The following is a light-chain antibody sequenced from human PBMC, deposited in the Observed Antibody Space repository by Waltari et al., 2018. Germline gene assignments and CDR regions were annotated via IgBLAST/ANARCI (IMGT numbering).Light chain of an antibody. J-gene: IGLJ2*01. V-gene: IGLV1-51*02. CDR2: ENN. Sequence: QSVLTQPPSVSAAPGQKVTISCSGSSSNIGNNYVYWYQQLPGRAPKLFIYENNKRPSWIPDRFSGSKSGTSATLGITVLQTGDEADYYCGTWDSSLSALVFGGGTNLTVL. CDR1: SSNIGNNY. CDR3: GTWDSSLSALV.